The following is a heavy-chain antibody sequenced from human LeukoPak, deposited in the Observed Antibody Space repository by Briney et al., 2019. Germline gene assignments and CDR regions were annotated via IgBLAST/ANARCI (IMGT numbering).Heavy chain of an antibody. CDR1: GFTFSSYA. D-gene: IGHD6-13*01. V-gene: IGHV3-30-3*01. J-gene: IGHJ3*02. CDR2: ISYDGSNK. Sequence: GGSLRLSCAASGFTFSSYAMHWVRQAPGKGLEWVAVISYDGSNKYYADSVKGRFTISRDNAKNSLYLQMNSLRAEDTAVYYCASTSSSWYFRAFDIWGQGTMVTVSS. CDR3: ASTSSSWYFRAFDI.